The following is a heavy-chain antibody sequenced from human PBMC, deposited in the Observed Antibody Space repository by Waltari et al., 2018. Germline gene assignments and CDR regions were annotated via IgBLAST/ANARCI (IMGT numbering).Heavy chain of an antibody. CDR3: ARARGYCSSTSCYQPYYFDY. Sequence: QVQLVESGGGVVQPGRSLRLSCAASGFTFSSYAMHWVRQAPGKGLEWVAVISYDGSNTYYADSVKGRFTISRDNSTNTLYRQMNSLRAEDTAVYYCARARGYCSSTSCYQPYYFDYWGQGTLVTVSS. D-gene: IGHD2-2*03. V-gene: IGHV3-30-3*01. CDR2: ISYDGSNT. CDR1: GFTFSSYA. J-gene: IGHJ4*02.